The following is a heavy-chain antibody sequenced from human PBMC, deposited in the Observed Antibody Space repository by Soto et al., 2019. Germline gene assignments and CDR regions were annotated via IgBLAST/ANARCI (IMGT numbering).Heavy chain of an antibody. CDR1: GYTFTGYY. D-gene: IGHD1-26*01. CDR3: ARLPGATTTTPMYYYGMDV. J-gene: IGHJ6*02. V-gene: IGHV1-2*02. CDR2: INPNTGGT. Sequence: ASVKVSCKASGYTFTGYYMHWVRQAPGQGLEWMGWINPNTGGTNYAQKFQGRVTMTRDTSISIAYKELSRLRSDDTALYYCARLPGATTTTPMYYYGMDVWGQGTTVTVSS.